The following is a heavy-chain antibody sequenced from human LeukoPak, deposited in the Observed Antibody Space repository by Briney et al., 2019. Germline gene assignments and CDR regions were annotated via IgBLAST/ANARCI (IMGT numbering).Heavy chain of an antibody. CDR2: ISGSGGST. D-gene: IGHD3-10*01. J-gene: IGHJ4*02. V-gene: IGHV3-23*01. CDR3: AKWHSSSSSSLWFGELLPLFDY. CDR1: GFTFSSYA. Sequence: GGSLRLSCAASGFTFSSYAMSWVRQAPGKGLEWVSAISGSGGSTYYADSVKGRFTISRDNSKNTLYPQMNSLRAEDTAVYYCAKWHSSSSSSLWFGELLPLFDYWGQGTLVTVSS.